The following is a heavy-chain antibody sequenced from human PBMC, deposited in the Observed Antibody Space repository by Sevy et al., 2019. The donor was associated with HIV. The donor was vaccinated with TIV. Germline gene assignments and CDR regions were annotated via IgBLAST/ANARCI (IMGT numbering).Heavy chain of an antibody. CDR1: GFTFSTYG. V-gene: IGHV3-21*01. Sequence: GGSLRLSCAASGFTFSTYGMNWVRQAPGKGLEWVSSISSTSSYIDYAYSVKGRFTISRDNAKNSLYLQMNNLRAEDTALYYCARVYNSGWRKFNLFDPWGQGTLVTVSS. CDR3: ARVYNSGWRKFNLFDP. J-gene: IGHJ5*02. D-gene: IGHD6-19*01. CDR2: ISSTSSYI.